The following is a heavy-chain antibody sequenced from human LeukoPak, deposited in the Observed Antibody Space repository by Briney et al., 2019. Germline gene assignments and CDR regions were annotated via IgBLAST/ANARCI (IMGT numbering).Heavy chain of an antibody. CDR1: GYTFTTYG. CDR3: ARALGSRDYFDY. CDR2: IIPIFGTA. V-gene: IGHV1-69*05. J-gene: IGHJ4*02. D-gene: IGHD2-15*01. Sequence: SVKVSCKASGYTFTTYGISWVRQAPGLGLEWMGRIIPIFGTANYAQKFQGRVTITTDESTSTAYMELSSLRSEDTAVYYCARALGSRDYFDYWGQGTLVTVSS.